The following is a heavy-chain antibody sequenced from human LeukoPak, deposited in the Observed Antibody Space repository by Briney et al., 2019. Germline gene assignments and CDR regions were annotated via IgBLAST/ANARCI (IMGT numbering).Heavy chain of an antibody. J-gene: IGHJ6*04. CDR1: GFTFSSSW. CDR2: ITRDGSST. CDR3: AKDPGLESWGSFLGGDDG. Sequence: PGGSLRLSCAASGFTFSSSWMHWVRQAPGKGLVWVSRITRDGSSTTYADSVKGRFTTSRDNAKNTLYLQMDSLRDDDTAVYYCAKDPGLESWGSFLGGDDGWGNGTTVIVSS. V-gene: IGHV3-74*01. D-gene: IGHD3-16*01.